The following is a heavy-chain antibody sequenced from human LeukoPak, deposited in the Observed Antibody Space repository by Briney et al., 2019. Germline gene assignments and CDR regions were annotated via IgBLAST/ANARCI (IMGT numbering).Heavy chain of an antibody. CDR2: INPNSCDT. Sequence: ASVKVSCKASGYIFTGYYMHWVRQAPGQGLEWMGWINPNSCDTNYAQKFQGRVTMTRDTSISTAYMELSRLRSDDTAVYYCARVRYRLAETYIDYWGQGTLVTVSS. V-gene: IGHV1-2*02. D-gene: IGHD3-16*01. J-gene: IGHJ4*02. CDR3: ARVRYRLAETYIDY. CDR1: GYIFTGYY.